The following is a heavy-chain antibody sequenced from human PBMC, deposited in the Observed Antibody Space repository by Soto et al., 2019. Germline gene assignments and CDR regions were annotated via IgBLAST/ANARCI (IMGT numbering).Heavy chain of an antibody. V-gene: IGHV4-59*01. CDR3: ARAPLWTTFDY. Sequence: PSETLSLTCTVSGGSISSYYWIWIRQPPGKGLEWIGYIDYSGSTNYNPSLRSRVTISEDTSNNQFSQKLSSVTAADTAVYYCARAPLWTTFDYWGQGTLATVSS. CDR1: GGSISSYY. J-gene: IGHJ4*02. CDR2: IDYSGST. D-gene: IGHD4-17*01.